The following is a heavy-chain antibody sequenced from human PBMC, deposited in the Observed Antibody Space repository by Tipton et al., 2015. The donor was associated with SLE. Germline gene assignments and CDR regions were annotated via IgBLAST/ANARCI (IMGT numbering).Heavy chain of an antibody. CDR3: GRQYLDAVEL. J-gene: IGHJ3*01. Sequence: QLVQSGAEVKKPGESLKISCKGSGYSFTNYWIGWVRQMPGKGLEWMGIISPGDSETIYSPSSQGQVTISADKSISTAYLQWSSLKASDTGMYYCGRQYLDAVELWGHGTMVSVSS. V-gene: IGHV5-51*01. CDR2: ISPGDSET. CDR1: GYSFTNYW. D-gene: IGHD2-15*01.